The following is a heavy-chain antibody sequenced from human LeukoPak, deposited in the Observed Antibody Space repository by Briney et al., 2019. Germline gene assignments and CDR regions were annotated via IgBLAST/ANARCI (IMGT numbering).Heavy chain of an antibody. D-gene: IGHD2-2*01. CDR2: IYYSGST. Sequence: PSETLSLTCTVSGGSISSGGYYWSWIRQHPGKGLEWIGYIYYSGSTYYNPSLKSRVTISVDTSKNQFSLKLSSVTAADTAVYYCARVRQNIVVVPAAIRHKKLPLFDYWGQGTLVTVSS. CDR3: ARVRQNIVVVPAAIRHKKLPLFDY. V-gene: IGHV4-31*03. CDR1: GGSISSGGYY. J-gene: IGHJ4*02.